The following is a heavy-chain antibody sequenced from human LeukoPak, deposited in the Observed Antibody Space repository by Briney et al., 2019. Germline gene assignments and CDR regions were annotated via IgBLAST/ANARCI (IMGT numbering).Heavy chain of an antibody. Sequence: GGSLRLSCAASGFTFSSYAMSWVRQAPGKGLEWVSAISGSGGSTYYADSVKGRFTISRDNSKNTLYLQMNSLRAEDTAVYYCAKDYQDIVVVPAAIWLDWFDPWGQGTLVTVSS. CDR2: ISGSGGST. V-gene: IGHV3-23*01. CDR1: GFTFSSYA. CDR3: AKDYQDIVVVPAAIWLDWFDP. D-gene: IGHD2-2*01. J-gene: IGHJ5*02.